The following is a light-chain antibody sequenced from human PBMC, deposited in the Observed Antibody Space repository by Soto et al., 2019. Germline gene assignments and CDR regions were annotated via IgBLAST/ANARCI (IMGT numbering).Light chain of an antibody. CDR3: QQYGSSTWT. CDR1: QSVSSSY. Sequence: EIVLTQSPGTLSLSPGERATLSCRASQSVSSSYLAWYQQKPGQAPRVLIYGASSRATGIPDRFSGSGSGTDFTLTIRRLEPEDFAVYYCQQYGSSTWTFAQGTKVDIK. J-gene: IGKJ1*01. CDR2: GAS. V-gene: IGKV3-20*01.